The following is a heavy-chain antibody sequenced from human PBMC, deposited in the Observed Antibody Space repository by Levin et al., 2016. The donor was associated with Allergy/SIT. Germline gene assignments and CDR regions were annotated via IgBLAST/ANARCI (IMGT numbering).Heavy chain of an antibody. V-gene: IGHV3-48*03. J-gene: IGHJ4*02. D-gene: IGHD6-13*01. CDR2: ISSSGSTI. CDR3: AGTYSSSWYMDY. Sequence: VRQAPGKGLEWVSYISSSGSTIYYADSVKGRFTISRDNAKNSLYLQMNSLRAEDTAVYYCAGTYSSSWYMDYWGQGTLVTVSS.